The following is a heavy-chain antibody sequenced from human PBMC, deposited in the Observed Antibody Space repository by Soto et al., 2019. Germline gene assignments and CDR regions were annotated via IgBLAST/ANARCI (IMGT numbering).Heavy chain of an antibody. V-gene: IGHV4-31*03. CDR3: ARGHRVVVVTATGQFDP. Sequence: PSETLSLTCTVSGGSTSSGGYYWSWIRQHPGKGLEWIGYIYYSGSTYYNPSLKSRVTISVDTSKNQFSLKLSSVTAADTAVYYCARGHRVVVVTATGQFDPWGQGTRVTVSS. D-gene: IGHD2-21*02. J-gene: IGHJ5*02. CDR2: IYYSGST. CDR1: GGSTSSGGYY.